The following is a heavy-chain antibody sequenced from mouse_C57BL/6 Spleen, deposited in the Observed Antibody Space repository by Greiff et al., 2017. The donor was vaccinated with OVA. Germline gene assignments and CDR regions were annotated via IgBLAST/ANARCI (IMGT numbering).Heavy chain of an antibody. Sequence: QVQLQQPGAELVRPGSSVKLSCKASGYTFTSYWMDWVKQRPGQGLEWIGNIYPSDSETHYNQKFKDKATLTVDKSSSTAYMQLSSLTSEDSAVYYCARSPPDYYGSSNVGDYWGHGTTLTVSS. CDR3: ARSPPDYYGSSNVGDY. CDR2: IYPSDSET. D-gene: IGHD1-1*01. J-gene: IGHJ2*01. V-gene: IGHV1-61*01. CDR1: GYTFTSYW.